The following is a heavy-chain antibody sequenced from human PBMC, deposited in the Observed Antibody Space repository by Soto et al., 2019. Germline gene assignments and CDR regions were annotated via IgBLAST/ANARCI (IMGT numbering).Heavy chain of an antibody. CDR2: INHSGST. Sequence: SETLSLTCAVYGGSLSGDHWSWIRQPPGKGLEWIGEINHSGSTNYNPSVKSRITISVDTSKNHFSLNLSSVTAADTAVYYCARGRNYDFCSDTYKGYYFDYWGQGTMVPSTQ. CDR1: GGSLSGDH. CDR3: ARGRNYDFCSDTYKGYYFDY. D-gene: IGHD3-3*01. V-gene: IGHV4-34*01. J-gene: IGHJ4*02.